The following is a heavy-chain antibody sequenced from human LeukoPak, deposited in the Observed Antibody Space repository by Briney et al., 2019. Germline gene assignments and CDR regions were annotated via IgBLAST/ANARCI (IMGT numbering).Heavy chain of an antibody. J-gene: IGHJ4*02. V-gene: IGHV3-30*02. CDR3: AKDLTTVTSQGDY. Sequence: PGGSLRLSCAASGFTFSSYGMHWVRQAPGKGLEWVTFIRYDGSNKYYADSVKGRFTISRDNSKNTLYLQMNSLTADDTAVYYCAKDLTTVTSQGDYWGQGTLVTVSS. CDR1: GFTFSSYG. CDR2: IRYDGSNK. D-gene: IGHD4-17*01.